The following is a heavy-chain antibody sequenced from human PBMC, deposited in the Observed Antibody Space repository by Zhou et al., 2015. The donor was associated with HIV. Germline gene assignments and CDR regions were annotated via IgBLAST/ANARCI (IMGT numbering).Heavy chain of an antibody. V-gene: IGHV3-9*01. J-gene: IGHJ6*03. Sequence: DVQLVESGGGLVQPGKSLRLSCAASGFRFEHYAMHWVRQVPGKGLEWVSGISWNSGAIGYADSVKGRFSISRDNGNKSLYLEMNSLRLEDTALYYCAREGGGGYSYGWPSNYYYYMDVWGKGTTVTVSS. CDR3: AREGGGGYSYGWPSNYYYYMDV. CDR1: GFRFEHYA. CDR2: ISWNSGAI. D-gene: IGHD5-18*01.